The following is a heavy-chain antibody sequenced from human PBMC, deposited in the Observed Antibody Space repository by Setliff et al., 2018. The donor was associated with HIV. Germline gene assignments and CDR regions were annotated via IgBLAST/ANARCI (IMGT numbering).Heavy chain of an antibody. V-gene: IGHV1-46*01. CDR1: GYTFTSYY. J-gene: IGHJ3*02. CDR2: INPSGGST. Sequence: ASVKVSCQASGYTFTSYYIHWVRQAPGQGLEWMGIINPSGGSTTYAQKFQGRVTMTRDTSTDTVYMKLSSLRSEDTAMYYCALITTTFDIWGQGTMVTVSS. D-gene: IGHD2-8*01. CDR3: ALITTTFDI.